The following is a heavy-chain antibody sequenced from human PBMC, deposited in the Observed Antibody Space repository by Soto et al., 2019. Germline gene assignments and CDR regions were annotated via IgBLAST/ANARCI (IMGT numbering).Heavy chain of an antibody. V-gene: IGHV3-23*01. Sequence: GGSLRLSCAASGFTFSSYAMSWVRQAPGKGLEWVSAISGSGGSTYYADAAKGRFTISRDNSKNTLYLQMNSLRAEDTAVYYCAKEYYYDSSGYYPLDYWGQGTLVTVSS. J-gene: IGHJ4*02. CDR3: AKEYYYDSSGYYPLDY. CDR1: GFTFSSYA. D-gene: IGHD3-22*01. CDR2: ISGSGGST.